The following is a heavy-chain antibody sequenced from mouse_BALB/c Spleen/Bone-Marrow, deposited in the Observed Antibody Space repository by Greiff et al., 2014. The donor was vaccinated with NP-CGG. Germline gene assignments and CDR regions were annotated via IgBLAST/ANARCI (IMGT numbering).Heavy chain of an antibody. J-gene: IGHJ2*01. CDR2: INSNGGST. CDR1: GFTFSSYG. Sequence: EVKLMESGGGLVQPGGSLKLSCAASGFTFSSYGMSWVRQTPDKRLELVATINSNGGSTYYPDSVKGRFTISRDNAKNTLYLQMSRLKSEDTAMYYCARDYYGSSFDYWGQGTTLTVSS. CDR3: ARDYYGSSFDY. D-gene: IGHD1-1*01. V-gene: IGHV5-6-3*01.